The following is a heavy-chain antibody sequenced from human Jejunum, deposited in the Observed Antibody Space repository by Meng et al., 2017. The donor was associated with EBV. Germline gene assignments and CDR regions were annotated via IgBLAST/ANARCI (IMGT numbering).Heavy chain of an antibody. CDR1: GGSFSDYY. J-gene: IGHJ5*02. CDR2: INHGGGA. Sequence: QVTRQQWGAGLLKPSETLSLTCAVYGGSFSDYYWTWIRQPPGKGLEWIGEINHGGGAIYNPSLKSRVTISVDTSKNQFSLKLSSVTAADTAVYYCARLGGYASGTYYPIDPWGQGTLVTVSS. CDR3: ARLGGYASGTYYPIDP. V-gene: IGHV4-34*01. D-gene: IGHD3-10*01.